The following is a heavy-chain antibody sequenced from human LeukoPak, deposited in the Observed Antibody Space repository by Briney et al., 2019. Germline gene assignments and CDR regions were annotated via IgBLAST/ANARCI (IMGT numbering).Heavy chain of an antibody. Sequence: SQTLSLTCTVSGGSINSGDYYWSRIRQPAGKGLEWIGRIYSPGTNYNYNPSVKSRVTISIDTSKNQFSLKLTSVTAADTAVYYCARGIGTSYDSSRDAFDIWGQGTMVTVSS. V-gene: IGHV4-61*02. CDR3: ARGIGTSYDSSRDAFDI. CDR2: IYSPGT. D-gene: IGHD3-22*01. CDR1: GGSINSGDYY. J-gene: IGHJ3*02.